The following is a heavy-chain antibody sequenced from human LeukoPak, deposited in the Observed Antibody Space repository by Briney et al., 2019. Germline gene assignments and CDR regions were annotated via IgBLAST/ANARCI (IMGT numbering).Heavy chain of an antibody. J-gene: IGHJ4*02. CDR1: GGTSSSYA. V-gene: IGHV1-69*05. Sequence: SVKVSCKASGGTSSSYAISWVRQAPGQGLEWMGGIIPIFGTANYAQKFQGRVTITTDESTSTAYMELSSLRSEDTAVYYCARGQDYYDSSGYSLVLGYWGQGTLVTVSS. D-gene: IGHD3-22*01. CDR3: ARGQDYYDSSGYSLVLGY. CDR2: IIPIFGTA.